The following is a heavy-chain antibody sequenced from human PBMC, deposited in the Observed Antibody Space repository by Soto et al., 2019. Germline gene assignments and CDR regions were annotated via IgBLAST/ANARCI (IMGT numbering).Heavy chain of an antibody. CDR1: GYTFTSYY. J-gene: IGHJ6*02. Sequence: VASVKVSCKASGYTFTSYYMHWVRQAPGQGLEWMGIINPSGGSTSYAQKFQGRVTMTRDTSTSTVYMELSSLRSEDTAVYYCARDGEAALSPTTDGMDVWGQGTTVTVSS. CDR3: ARDGEAALSPTTDGMDV. CDR2: INPSGGST. D-gene: IGHD6-6*01. V-gene: IGHV1-46*01.